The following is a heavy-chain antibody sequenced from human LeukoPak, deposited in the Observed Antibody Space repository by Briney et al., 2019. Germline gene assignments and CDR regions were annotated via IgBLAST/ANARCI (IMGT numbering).Heavy chain of an antibody. J-gene: IGHJ5*02. CDR3: ARDVVLLWSGTMNWFDP. V-gene: IGHV1-2*02. D-gene: IGHD3-10*01. CDR2: INPNSGGT. CDR1: GYTFTGYY. Sequence: GASVKVSCKASGYTFTGYYMHWVRQAPGQGLEWMGWINPNSGGTNYAQKFQGRVTMTRDTSISTAYMELSRLRSDDTAVYYCARDVVLLWSGTMNWFDPWGQGTLVTVSS.